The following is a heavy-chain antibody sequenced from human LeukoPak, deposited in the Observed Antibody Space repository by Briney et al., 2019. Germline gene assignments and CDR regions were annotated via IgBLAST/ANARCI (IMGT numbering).Heavy chain of an antibody. CDR1: THPNTRHS. D-gene: IGHD3-10*01. Sequence: PSETQPLTCTTSTHPNTRHSTSCHPHPPAKTLEGTGNIHYNGNTNYNPSLKSRVTFPVDTSNNQFSLKLSSVTAADTAVYYCVTRGAILEGYYYYMDVWGKGTTVTISS. CDR2: IHYNGNT. J-gene: IGHJ6*03. CDR3: VTRGAILEGYYYYMDV. V-gene: IGHV4-59*08.